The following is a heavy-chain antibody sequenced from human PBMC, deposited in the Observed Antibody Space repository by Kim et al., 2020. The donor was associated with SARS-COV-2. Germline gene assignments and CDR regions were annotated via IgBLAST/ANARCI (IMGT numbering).Heavy chain of an antibody. J-gene: IGHJ2*01. CDR3: ARDHREWLQYTANWYFDL. CDR2: IYYSGST. V-gene: IGHV4-59*01. D-gene: IGHD3-3*01. CDR1: GGSISSYY. Sequence: SETLSLTCTVSGGSISSYYGSWIRQPPGKGLEWIGYIYYSGSTNYNPSLKSRVTISVDTSKNQFSLKLSSVTAADTAVYYCARDHREWLQYTANWYFDLWGRGTLVTVSS.